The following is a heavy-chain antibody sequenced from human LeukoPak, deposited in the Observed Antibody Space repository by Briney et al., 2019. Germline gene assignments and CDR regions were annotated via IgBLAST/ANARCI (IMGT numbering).Heavy chain of an antibody. CDR2: NHYSGST. J-gene: IGHJ6*02. D-gene: IGHD2-2*02. Sequence: SETLPLTCSVYGGPLSGYYWSWIPQPPGKGLEWIGENHYSGSTNYNPSLQSRVTISVDTSKNQFSLKLSSVTAADTAVYYCARGYCSSTSCYTYYYYYGMDVWGQGTTVTVSS. CDR3: ARGYCSSTSCYTYYYYYGMDV. V-gene: IGHV4-34*01. CDR1: GGPLSGYY.